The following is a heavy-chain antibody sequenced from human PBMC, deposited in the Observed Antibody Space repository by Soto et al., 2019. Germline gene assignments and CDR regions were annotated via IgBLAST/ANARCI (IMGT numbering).Heavy chain of an antibody. CDR1: GYTFTSYG. CDR3: ARGRYGDY. J-gene: IGHJ4*02. D-gene: IGHD1-1*01. CDR2: ISAHNGNT. V-gene: IGHV1-18*01. Sequence: QVHLVQSGAEVKKPGASVKVSCKASGYTFTSYGITWVRQAPGQGHEWMGWISAHNGNTDYAQKLQGRVIVTRDTSTSTADMELRSLISDDTAVYYFARGRYGDYWGQGALVTVSS.